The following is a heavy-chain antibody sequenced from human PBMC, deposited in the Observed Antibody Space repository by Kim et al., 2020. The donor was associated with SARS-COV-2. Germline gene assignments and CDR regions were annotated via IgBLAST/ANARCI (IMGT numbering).Heavy chain of an antibody. J-gene: IGHJ4*02. D-gene: IGHD3-10*01. CDR3: AKDRGGSCWPVFDC. CDR2: IRASAETT. V-gene: IGHV3-23*01. CDR1: GFTLSNNA. Sequence: GGSLRLSCAASGFTLSNNAMSWVRQAPGRGLEWVSTIRASAETTYYAGSVNGRFTISRDISKHTLYLQLSSLRADDTAIYYCAKDRGGSCWPVFDCWGQGTLVTVSS.